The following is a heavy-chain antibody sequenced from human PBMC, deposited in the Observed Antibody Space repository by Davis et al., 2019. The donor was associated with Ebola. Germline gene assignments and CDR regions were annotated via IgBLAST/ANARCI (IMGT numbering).Heavy chain of an antibody. V-gene: IGHV1-18*01. J-gene: IGHJ6*02. D-gene: IGHD2-15*01. Sequence: ASVKVSCKASGYIFTSNDINWVRQAPGQGLEWMGWISAYNGNTNYAQKLQGRVTMTTDTSTSTAYMELRSLRSDDTAVYYCARDIVVVVAATLGYGMDVWGQGTTVTVSS. CDR1: GYIFTSND. CDR3: ARDIVVVVAATLGYGMDV. CDR2: ISAYNGNT.